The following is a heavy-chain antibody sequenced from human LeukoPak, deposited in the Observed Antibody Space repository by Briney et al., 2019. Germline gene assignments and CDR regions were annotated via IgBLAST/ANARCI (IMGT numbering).Heavy chain of an antibody. Sequence: SETLSLTCTVSGGSISSSSYYWGWIRQPPGKGLEWIGSIYYSGSTYYNPSLKSRVTISVGTSKNQFTLKLSSVTAADTAVYYCARHGLSSGSYDYWGQGTLVTVSS. J-gene: IGHJ4*02. D-gene: IGHD3-10*01. V-gene: IGHV4-39*01. CDR3: ARHGLSSGSYDY. CDR2: IYYSGST. CDR1: GGSISSSSYY.